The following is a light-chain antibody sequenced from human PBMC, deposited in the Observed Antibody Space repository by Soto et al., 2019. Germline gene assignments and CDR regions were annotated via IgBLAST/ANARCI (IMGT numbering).Light chain of an antibody. CDR2: DVS. CDR3: CSYAGSYTYV. CDR1: SSDVGGYNY. Sequence: QSALTQPRSVSGSPGQSVTISCTGTSSDVGGYNYVSWYQQHPGKAPKLMIYDVSKRPSGVPDRFSRSKSGNTASLTISGIQAEDEADYYCCSYAGSYTYVFGTGTKLTVL. J-gene: IGLJ1*01. V-gene: IGLV2-11*01.